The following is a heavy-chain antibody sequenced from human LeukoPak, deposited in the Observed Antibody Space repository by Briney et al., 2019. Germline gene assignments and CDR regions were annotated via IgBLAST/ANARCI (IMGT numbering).Heavy chain of an antibody. Sequence: GGSLRLSCAASGFTFSSYAMSWVRQSPGKGLEWVSAISDSGGSTYYADSMKGRFAISRDNSKNRLYLQMNNLRAEDTAVYYCAKRYGTSGFNWFDPWGQGTLVTVSS. D-gene: IGHD6-19*01. V-gene: IGHV3-23*01. J-gene: IGHJ5*02. CDR1: GFTFSSYA. CDR3: AKRYGTSGFNWFDP. CDR2: ISDSGGST.